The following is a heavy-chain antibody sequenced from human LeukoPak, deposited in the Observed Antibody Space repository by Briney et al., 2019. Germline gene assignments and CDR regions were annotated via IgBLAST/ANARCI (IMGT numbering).Heavy chain of an antibody. D-gene: IGHD1-26*01. V-gene: IGHV3-7*01. CDR2: IKQDGSDK. J-gene: IGHJ4*02. CDR3: ARDKQVGATHFDF. CDR1: GLTFRNYW. Sequence: GGSLRLSCAASGLTFRNYWMSWVRQAPGKGLEWVANIKQDGSDKFYVDSVKGRFTISRDNAKKSLYLQMNSLRAEDTAVYYCARDKQVGATHFDFWGQGTLVTVSS.